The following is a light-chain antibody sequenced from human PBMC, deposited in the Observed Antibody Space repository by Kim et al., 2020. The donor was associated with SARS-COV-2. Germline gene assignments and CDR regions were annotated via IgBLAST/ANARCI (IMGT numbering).Light chain of an antibody. CDR2: GRN. CDR3: QSRDSGGNVL. Sequence: SSELTQDPAVSVALGQTVRITCQGDSLRSYYATWYQQRPRQAPVLVIYGRNNRPSGIPDRFSGSSSGNTASLTISGAQAEDEADFYCQSRDSGGNVLFGGGTQLTL. V-gene: IGLV3-19*01. CDR1: SLRSYY. J-gene: IGLJ2*01.